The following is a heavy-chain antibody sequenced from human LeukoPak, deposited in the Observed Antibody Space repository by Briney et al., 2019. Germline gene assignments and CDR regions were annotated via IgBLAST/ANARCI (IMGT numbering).Heavy chain of an antibody. CDR2: ISSSGSAK. V-gene: IGHV3-48*04. CDR3: ARRYCSSTSCTLDY. Sequence: GGSLRLSCAASGFTFSSYTMNWVRQAPGKGLEWVSYISSSGSAKYYADSVKGRFTISRDNADNSLYLQMSSLRAEDTAVYYCARRYCSSTSCTLDYWGQGTLVTVSS. J-gene: IGHJ4*02. CDR1: GFTFSSYT. D-gene: IGHD2-2*01.